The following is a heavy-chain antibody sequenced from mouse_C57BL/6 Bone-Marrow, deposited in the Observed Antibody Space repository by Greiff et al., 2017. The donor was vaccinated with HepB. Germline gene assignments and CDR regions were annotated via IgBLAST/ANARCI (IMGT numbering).Heavy chain of an antibody. Sequence: QVQLQQSGPELVKPGASVKISCKASGYAFSSSWMNWVKQRPGKGLEWIGRMYPGDGDTNYNGKFKCKTTLTADKSSSTAYMQLSSLTSEDSAVYFWARDDYDAWFAYWGRVTLVTVAA. CDR2: MYPGDGDT. CDR3: ARDDYDAWFAY. V-gene: IGHV1-82*01. CDR1: GYAFSSSW. D-gene: IGHD2-4*01. J-gene: IGHJ3*01.